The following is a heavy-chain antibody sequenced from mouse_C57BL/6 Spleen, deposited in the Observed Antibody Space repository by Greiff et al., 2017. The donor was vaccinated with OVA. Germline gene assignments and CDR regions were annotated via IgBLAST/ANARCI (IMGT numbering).Heavy chain of an antibody. V-gene: IGHV5-4*01. J-gene: IGHJ2*01. CDR3: LGGDYFDY. Sequence: EVHLVESGGGLVKPGGSLKLSCAASGFTFSSYAMSWVRQTPEKRLEWVATISDGGSYTYYPDNVKGRFTISRDNAKNNLYLQMSHLKSEDTAMYDCLGGDYFDYWGQGTTLTVSS. CDR1: GFTFSSYA. CDR2: ISDGGSYT. D-gene: IGHD4-1*01.